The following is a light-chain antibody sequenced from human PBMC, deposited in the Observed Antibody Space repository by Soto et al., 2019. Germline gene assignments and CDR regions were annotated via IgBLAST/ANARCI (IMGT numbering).Light chain of an antibody. Sequence: DIQMTQSPSSLSASLGDRVTISCRASQSFSNNLNWYQQKAGKAPKLLIYGASSLQSGVPSRFSGXSSRTDFAXTRRSFVPEDFATYCCKQTYSTPWTFGQGTKVDIK. CDR2: GAS. CDR1: QSFSNN. J-gene: IGKJ1*01. V-gene: IGKV1-39*01. CDR3: KQTYSTPWT.